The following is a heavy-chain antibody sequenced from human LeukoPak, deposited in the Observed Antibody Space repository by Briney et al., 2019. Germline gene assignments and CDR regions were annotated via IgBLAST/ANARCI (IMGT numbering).Heavy chain of an antibody. CDR3: AIWTVGNY. CDR1: ESIFNRSW. Sequence: SGGSLRLFCAASESIFNRSWMNWVRQAPGKGLKWVANMDPSGSQKRYVDSVKGCFTISKDNPGTSLYLYMSGVTAEETDISYCAIWTVGNYWGQGTLVTVSS. CDR2: MDPSGSQK. D-gene: IGHD1-26*01. J-gene: IGHJ4*02. V-gene: IGHV3-7*01.